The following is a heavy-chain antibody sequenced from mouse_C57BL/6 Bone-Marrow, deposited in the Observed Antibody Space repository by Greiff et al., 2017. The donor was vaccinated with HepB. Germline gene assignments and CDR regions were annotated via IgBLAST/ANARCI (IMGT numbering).Heavy chain of an antibody. CDR2: IYPRSGNT. CDR3: ARDGLGTTVVEY. D-gene: IGHD1-1*01. Sequence: QVQLKESGAELARPGASVKLSCKASGYTFTSYGISWVKQRTGQGLEWIGEIYPRSGNTYYNEKFKGKATLTADKSSSTAYMELRSLTSEDSAVYFCARDGLGTTVVEYWGQGTTLTVSS. J-gene: IGHJ2*01. V-gene: IGHV1-81*01. CDR1: GYTFTSYG.